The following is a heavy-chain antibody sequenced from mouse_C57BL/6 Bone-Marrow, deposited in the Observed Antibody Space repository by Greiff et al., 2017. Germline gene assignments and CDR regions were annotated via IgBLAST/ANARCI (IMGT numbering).Heavy chain of an antibody. J-gene: IGHJ2*01. Sequence: QVQLQQPGAELVKPGASVKMSCKASGYTFTSYWITWVKQRPGQGLEWIGDIYPGSGSTNYNEKFKSKATLTVDKSSSTAYMQLSSLTSEDSAVYCCARGGHGDYWGQGTTLTVSS. V-gene: IGHV1-55*01. CDR2: IYPGSGST. D-gene: IGHD3-1*01. CDR3: ARGGHGDY. CDR1: GYTFTSYW.